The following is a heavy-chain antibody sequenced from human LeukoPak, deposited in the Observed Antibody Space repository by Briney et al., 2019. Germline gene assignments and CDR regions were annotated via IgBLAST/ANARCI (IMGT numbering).Heavy chain of an antibody. CDR1: GGSLSSYY. CDR2: IYYSGST. CDR3: ARGGNTFAY. D-gene: IGHD4-23*01. J-gene: IGHJ4*02. V-gene: IGHV4-59*01. Sequence: PSETLSLTCTVSGGSLSSYYWSWIRQPPGKGLEWIGYIYYSGSTNYNPSLKSRVTISVDTSKNQFSLKLTSVTAADTAVYYCARGGNTFAYWGQGTLVTVSS.